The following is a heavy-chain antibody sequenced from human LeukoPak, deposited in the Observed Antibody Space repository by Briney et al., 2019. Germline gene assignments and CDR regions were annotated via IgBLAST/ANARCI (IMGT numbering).Heavy chain of an antibody. J-gene: IGHJ5*02. CDR2: ISAYNGNT. Sequence: ASVKVSCKASGYTFTSYGISWVRQAPGQGLEWMGWISAYNGNTNCAQKLQGRVTMTTDTSTSTAYMELRSLRSDDTAVYYCARVLSYYDRSGLTYKWFDPWGQGTLVTVSS. V-gene: IGHV1-18*01. CDR1: GYTFTSYG. D-gene: IGHD3-22*01. CDR3: ARVLSYYDRSGLTYKWFDP.